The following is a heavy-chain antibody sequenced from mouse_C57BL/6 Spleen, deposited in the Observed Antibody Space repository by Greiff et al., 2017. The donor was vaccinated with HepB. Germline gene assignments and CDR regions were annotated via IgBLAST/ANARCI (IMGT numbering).Heavy chain of an antibody. CDR2: ISSGGDYI. Sequence: EVQVVESGEGLVKPGGSLKLSCAASGFTFSSYAMSWVRQTPEKRLEWVAYISSGGDYIYYADTVKGRFTISSDNARNTLYLQMSSLKSEDTAMYYWTRDVMGVFAYWGRGTLVTVSA. J-gene: IGHJ3*01. CDR1: GFTFSSYA. CDR3: TRDVMGVFAY. V-gene: IGHV5-9-1*02.